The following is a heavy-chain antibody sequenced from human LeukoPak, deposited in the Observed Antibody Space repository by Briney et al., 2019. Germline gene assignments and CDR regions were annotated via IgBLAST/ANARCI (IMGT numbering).Heavy chain of an antibody. CDR3: TTAYYYDSSGYHRIDY. CDR1: GFTFSNAW. D-gene: IGHD3-22*01. CDR2: IKSKTDGGTT. Sequence: GGSLRLSCAASGFTFSNAWMSWVRQAPGKGLEWVGRIKSKTDGGTTDYAAPVKGRFTISRDDSKNTLYLQMNSLKTEDTAVYYCTTAYYYDSSGYHRIDYWGQGTLVTVSS. J-gene: IGHJ4*02. V-gene: IGHV3-15*01.